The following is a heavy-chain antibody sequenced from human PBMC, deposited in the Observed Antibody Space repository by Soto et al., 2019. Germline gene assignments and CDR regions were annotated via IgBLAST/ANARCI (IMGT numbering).Heavy chain of an antibody. V-gene: IGHV4-31*03. CDR2: IYYSGST. J-gene: IGHJ4*02. CDR1: GGSISSGGYY. CDR3: ASSSTSANYFDY. Sequence: QVQLQESGPGLVKPSQTLSLTCTVSGGSISSGGYYWSWIRQHPGKGLEWIGYIYYSGSTYYNPSLKSRVTISVATSKNPSSLKLSSVTAADTAGYYCASSSTSANYFDYWGQGTLVTVSS. D-gene: IGHD2-2*01.